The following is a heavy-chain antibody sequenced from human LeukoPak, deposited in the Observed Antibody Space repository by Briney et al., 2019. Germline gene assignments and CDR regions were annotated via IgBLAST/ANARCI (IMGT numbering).Heavy chain of an antibody. CDR1: GGTFSSYA. Sequence: SVKVSCKASGGTFSSYAISWVRQAPGQGLEWMGGIIPIFGTANYAQKFQGRVTITADESTSTAYMELSRLRSDDTAVYYCAREAGNYYYYMDVWGKGTTVTISS. CDR3: AREAGNYYYYMDV. J-gene: IGHJ6*03. CDR2: IIPIFGTA. D-gene: IGHD6-19*01. V-gene: IGHV1-69*13.